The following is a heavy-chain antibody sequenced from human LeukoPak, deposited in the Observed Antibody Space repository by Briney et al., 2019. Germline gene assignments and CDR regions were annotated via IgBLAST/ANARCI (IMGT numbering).Heavy chain of an antibody. CDR3: ARDRLGYCSGGSCQMA. D-gene: IGHD2-15*01. Sequence: SQTLSLTCTVSGGSISSGDYYWSWIRQPPGKGLEWIGYIYYSGSIYYNPSLKSRVTISVDTSKNQFSLKLSSVTAADTAVYYCARDRLGYCSGGSCQMAWGQGTLVTVSS. J-gene: IGHJ5*02. CDR1: GGSISSGDYY. V-gene: IGHV4-30-4*01. CDR2: IYYSGSI.